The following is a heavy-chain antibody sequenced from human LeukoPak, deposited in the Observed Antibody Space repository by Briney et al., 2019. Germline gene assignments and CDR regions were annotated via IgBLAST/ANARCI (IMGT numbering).Heavy chain of an antibody. Sequence: GGSLRLSCAASGFTFSSYAMTWVRQAPGKGLEWVSVIYSGGSTYYADSVRGRFTISRDNSKNTLYLQMNSLGAEDTAVYYCARVSYYDSSGYYFLSYVDYWGQGTLVTVSS. CDR3: ARVSYYDSSGYYFLSYVDY. CDR2: IYSGGST. CDR1: GFTFSSYA. V-gene: IGHV3-53*01. J-gene: IGHJ4*02. D-gene: IGHD3-22*01.